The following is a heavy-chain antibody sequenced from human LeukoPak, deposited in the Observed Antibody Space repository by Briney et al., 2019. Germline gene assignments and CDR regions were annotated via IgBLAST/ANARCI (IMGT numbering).Heavy chain of an antibody. D-gene: IGHD2-2*01. V-gene: IGHV3-30*04. CDR3: ARGEDIVVVPAAILGGYFDH. J-gene: IGHJ4*02. CDR1: GFTFSSFA. Sequence: PGGYLSLYGAASGFTFSSFALVWVPPAPGHGWVWVAITSYGGRNKYYADSVKGRFTISRDNSKNTLYLQMNSLRPEDTAVYYCARGEDIVVVPAAILGGYFDHWGQGTLVTVS. CDR2: TSYGGRNK.